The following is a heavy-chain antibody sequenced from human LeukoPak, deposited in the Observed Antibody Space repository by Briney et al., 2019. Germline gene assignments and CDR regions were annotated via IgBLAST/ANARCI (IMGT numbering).Heavy chain of an antibody. Sequence: GASVKVSCKASGYTFTSYGISWVRQAPGQGLEWMGWISAYNGNTNYAQKLQGRVTMTTDTSTSAAYMELRSLRSDDTAVYYCARHIAARRVYYYYMDVWGKGTTVTVSS. V-gene: IGHV1-18*01. CDR3: ARHIAARRVYYYYMDV. CDR1: GYTFTSYG. J-gene: IGHJ6*03. D-gene: IGHD6-6*01. CDR2: ISAYNGNT.